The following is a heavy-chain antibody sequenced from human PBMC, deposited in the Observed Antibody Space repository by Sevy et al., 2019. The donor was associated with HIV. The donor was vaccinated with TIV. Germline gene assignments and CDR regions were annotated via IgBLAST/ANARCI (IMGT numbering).Heavy chain of an antibody. Sequence: SETLSLTCTVSSGSVSSGSFYWSWIRQPPGRGLECIGYIYYNGRTNYNPSLRSRVTISIDTSKNQFSLNLSSVTAADTAVYYWARRGGLVDGGMDVWGQGTTVTVSS. CDR1: SGSVSSGSFY. V-gene: IGHV4-61*01. J-gene: IGHJ6*02. D-gene: IGHD2-8*02. CDR3: ARRGGLVDGGMDV. CDR2: IYYNGRT.